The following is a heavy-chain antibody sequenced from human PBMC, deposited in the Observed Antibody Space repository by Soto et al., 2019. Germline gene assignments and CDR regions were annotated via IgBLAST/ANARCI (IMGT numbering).Heavy chain of an antibody. Sequence: SETLSLTCTVSGGSISSYYWSWIRQPPGKGLEWIGYIYYSGSTNYNPSLKSRVTISVDTSKNQFSLKLSSVTAADTAVYYCARERYDSSGYLDYYYGMDVWGQGTTVTVSS. V-gene: IGHV4-59*01. CDR1: GGSISSYY. J-gene: IGHJ6*02. D-gene: IGHD3-22*01. CDR2: IYYSGST. CDR3: ARERYDSSGYLDYYYGMDV.